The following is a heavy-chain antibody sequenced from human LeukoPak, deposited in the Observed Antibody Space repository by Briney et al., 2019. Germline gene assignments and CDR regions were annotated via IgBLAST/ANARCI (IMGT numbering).Heavy chain of an antibody. CDR2: IIPILGIA. D-gene: IGHD6-13*01. CDR1: GGTFSSYA. V-gene: IGHV1-69*04. J-gene: IGHJ6*02. CDR3: ARAQQLVNYGMDV. Sequence: SVTVSCTASGGTFSSYAISWVRQAPGQGLEWMGRIIPILGIANYAQKFQGRVTITADKSTSTAYMELSSLRSEDTAVYYCARAQQLVNYGMDVWGQGTTMTVSS.